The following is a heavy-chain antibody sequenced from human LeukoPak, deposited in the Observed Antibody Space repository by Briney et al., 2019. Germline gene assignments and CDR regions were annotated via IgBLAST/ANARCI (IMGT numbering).Heavy chain of an antibody. Sequence: GGSLRLSCAAFGFTFSNYALHWVRQAPGKGLEWVAFIPHDRRYTYYEDSVKGQFTITRDNSKNTLYLQMNSLRPEGSAIYYCAKDRSWSWDYWGQGPLVTVSS. CDR3: AKDRSWSWDY. J-gene: IGHJ4*02. V-gene: IGHV3-30*02. CDR2: IPHDRRYT. CDR1: GFTFSNYA. D-gene: IGHD6-13*01.